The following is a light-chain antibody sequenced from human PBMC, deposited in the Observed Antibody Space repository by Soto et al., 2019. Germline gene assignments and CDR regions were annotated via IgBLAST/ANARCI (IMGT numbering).Light chain of an antibody. CDR2: EVS. CDR3: NSYTGSTAYV. Sequence: QSVLTQPASVSGSPGQSITISCTGTSSDVGGYNYVSWYQLHPGKAPKLIIYEVSNRPSGVSNRFSGSTSGNTASLTISGLQAEDEAEYYCNSYTGSTAYVFGTGTKLTVL. J-gene: IGLJ1*01. CDR1: SSDVGGYNY. V-gene: IGLV2-14*01.